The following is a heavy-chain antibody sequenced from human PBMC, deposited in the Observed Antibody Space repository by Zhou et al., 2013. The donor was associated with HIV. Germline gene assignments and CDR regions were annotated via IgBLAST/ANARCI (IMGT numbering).Heavy chain of an antibody. Sequence: QVQLVQSGAEVRKPGSSVKVSCKASGGPFNSNIINWVRQAPGQGLEWMGRITPLLGTTSYAQKFQGRVTITADKSTTTSYMDLSSLRSDDTAVYYCARVTTLHPWWFDSWGQGIPWSPSP. CDR3: ARVTTLHPWWFDS. CDR2: ITPLLGTT. V-gene: IGHV1-69*08. CDR1: GGPFNSNI. J-gene: IGHJ5*01. D-gene: IGHD4-4*01.